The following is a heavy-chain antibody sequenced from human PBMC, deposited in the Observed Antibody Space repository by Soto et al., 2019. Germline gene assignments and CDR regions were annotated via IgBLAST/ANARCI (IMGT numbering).Heavy chain of an antibody. V-gene: IGHV1-18*01. J-gene: IGHJ5*02. CDR2: ISAYNGNT. CDR1: GYTFTSYG. Sequence: ASVKVSCKASGYTFTSYGISWVRQAPGQGLEWMGWISAYNGNTNYAQKLQGRVTMTTDTSTSTAYMELRSLRSDDTAVYYCAGVVVAALDFGFDPWGQGTLVTVSS. D-gene: IGHD2-15*01. CDR3: AGVVVAALDFGFDP.